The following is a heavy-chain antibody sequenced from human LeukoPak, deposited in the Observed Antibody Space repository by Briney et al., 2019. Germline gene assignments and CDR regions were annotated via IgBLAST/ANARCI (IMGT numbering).Heavy chain of an antibody. V-gene: IGHV4-38-2*01. CDR3: ARHYFGGSYTFDY. CDR2: IYYSGST. D-gene: IGHD1-26*01. Sequence: KPSETLSLTCAVSGYSISSGYYWGWIRQPPGKGLEWIGSIYYSGSTYYNPSLKSRVTISVDTSKNQFSLKLSSVTAADTAVYYCARHYFGGSYTFDYWGQGTLVTVSS. CDR1: GYSISSGYY. J-gene: IGHJ4*02.